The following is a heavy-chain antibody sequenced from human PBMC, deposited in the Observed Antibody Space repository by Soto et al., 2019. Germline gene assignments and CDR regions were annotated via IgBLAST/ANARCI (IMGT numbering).Heavy chain of an antibody. Sequence: EVQLVQSGAEVTKPGESLKISCKASGYSFTDYWIGWVRQMPGKGLEWMGIIYPGDSDTKYSQSFQGQVTMSADKSISPAYLQWNSLKASDTAMYYCARDGLSSSAAFDYWGQGTLVTVSS. CDR2: IYPGDSDT. D-gene: IGHD6-6*01. CDR3: ARDGLSSSAAFDY. V-gene: IGHV5-51*01. J-gene: IGHJ4*02. CDR1: GYSFTDYW.